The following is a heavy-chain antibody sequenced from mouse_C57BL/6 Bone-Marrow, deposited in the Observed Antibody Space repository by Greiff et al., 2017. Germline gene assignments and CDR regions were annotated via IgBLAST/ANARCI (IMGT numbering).Heavy chain of an antibody. J-gene: IGHJ4*01. V-gene: IGHV14-4*01. CDR2: IDPENGDT. CDR3: TPIYFAMDY. Sequence: VHVKQSGAELVRPGASVKLSCTASGFNIKDDYMHWVKQRPEQGLAWIGWIDPENGDTEYASKFQGKGTITADTSSNTAYLQLSSLPSEDTAVYYCTPIYFAMDYWGQGTSVTVSS. D-gene: IGHD6-5*01. CDR1: GFNIKDDY.